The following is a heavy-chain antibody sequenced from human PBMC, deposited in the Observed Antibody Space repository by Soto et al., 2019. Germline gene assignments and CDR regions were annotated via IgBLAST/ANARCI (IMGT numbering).Heavy chain of an antibody. J-gene: IGHJ5*02. Sequence: AGGSLRLSCTASGFTFGDYAMSWVRQAPGKGLEWVGFIRSKTYGGTTEYAASVKGRFIISRDDSKRITYLQMNSLKTEDTAVYYCTGVVVIAAAWVWFDPWGQGTLVTVSS. V-gene: IGHV3-49*04. CDR1: GFTFGDYA. D-gene: IGHD2-21*01. CDR3: TGVVVIAAAWVWFDP. CDR2: IRSKTYGGTT.